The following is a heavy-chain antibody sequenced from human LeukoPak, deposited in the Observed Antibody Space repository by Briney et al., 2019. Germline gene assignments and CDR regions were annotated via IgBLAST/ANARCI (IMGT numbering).Heavy chain of an antibody. Sequence: GGSLRLSCAASGFTFSSYSTNWVRQAPGKGLEWVSYISSSSTIYYADSVKGRFTISRDNAKNSLYLQMNSLRAEDTAVYYCARAGTDSSGWYNYYYMDVWGKGTTVTVSS. CDR2: ISSSSTI. V-gene: IGHV3-48*01. CDR1: GFTFSSYS. J-gene: IGHJ6*03. CDR3: ARAGTDSSGWYNYYYMDV. D-gene: IGHD6-19*01.